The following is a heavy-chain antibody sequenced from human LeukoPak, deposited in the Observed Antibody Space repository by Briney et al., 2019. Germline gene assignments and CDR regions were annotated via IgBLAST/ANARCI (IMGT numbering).Heavy chain of an antibody. V-gene: IGHV3-53*01. J-gene: IGHJ4*02. CDR3: ATTSCCSITSCNPYYFYC. Sequence: GGSLRLSCAASGFTVRSNYMSWVRQAPGKGLERVSVIHSGGSTYYADSVKGRFTISRDNSKNTLYLHMNSLRAEVTAVYYCATTSCCSITSCNPYYFYCWVQGTLVTVSS. CDR2: IHSGGST. D-gene: IGHD2-2*01. CDR1: GFTVRSNY.